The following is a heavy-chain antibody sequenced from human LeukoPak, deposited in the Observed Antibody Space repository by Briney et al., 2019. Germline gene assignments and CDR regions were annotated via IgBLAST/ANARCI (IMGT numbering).Heavy chain of an antibody. J-gene: IGHJ4*02. CDR2: ITGSGGST. CDR3: GKGGYSYGTLDY. Sequence: GGSLRLSCTASEFTFSNYGMSWVRQAPGKGLEWVSTITGSGGSTYYAYSVKGRFTISRDNSKNTLYLQMNSLRAEDTAVYYCGKGGYSYGTLDYWGQGTLVTVSS. CDR1: EFTFSNYG. D-gene: IGHD5-18*01. V-gene: IGHV3-23*01.